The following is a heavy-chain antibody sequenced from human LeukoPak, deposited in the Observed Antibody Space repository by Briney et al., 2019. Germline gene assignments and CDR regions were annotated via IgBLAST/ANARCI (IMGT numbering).Heavy chain of an antibody. CDR2: TVYRGRT. D-gene: IGHD3-9*01. V-gene: IGHV4-59*01. Sequence: SETLSLTCTVSGGSISTYYWSWIRQPPGKGLEWIGYTVYRGRTSYNPSLKSRITISVDTSKNQFSLKLNSVTAADTAMYYCAREAYDVLTSDWFDPWGQGTLVTVSS. J-gene: IGHJ5*02. CDR1: GGSISTYY. CDR3: AREAYDVLTSDWFDP.